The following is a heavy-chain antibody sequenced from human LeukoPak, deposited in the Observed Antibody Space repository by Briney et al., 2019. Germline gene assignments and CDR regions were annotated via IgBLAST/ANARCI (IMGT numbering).Heavy chain of an antibody. CDR2: ITSSGSSI. J-gene: IGHJ4*02. CDR3: AGSIAVAGTLFDY. V-gene: IGHV3-48*03. CDR1: GFTFSSYE. D-gene: IGHD6-19*01. Sequence: GGSLRLSCAASGFTFSSYEMNWVRQAPGKGLEWVSYITSSGSSIYYADSVKGRFTMSRDNAKNSLYLQMNGLRAEDTAVYYCAGSIAVAGTLFDYWGQGALVTVSS.